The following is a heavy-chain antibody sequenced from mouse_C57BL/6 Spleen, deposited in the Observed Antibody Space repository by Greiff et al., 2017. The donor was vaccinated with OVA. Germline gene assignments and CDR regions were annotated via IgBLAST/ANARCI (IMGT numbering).Heavy chain of an antibody. Sequence: EVQRVESGGGLVQPGGSLKLSCAASGFTFSDYYMYWVRQTPEKRLEWVAYISNGGGSTYYPDTVKGRFTISRDNAKNTLYLQMSRLKSEDTAMYYCARHGTTVYYYAMDYWGQGTSVTVSS. CDR2: ISNGGGST. J-gene: IGHJ4*01. CDR1: GFTFSDYY. D-gene: IGHD1-1*01. CDR3: ARHGTTVYYYAMDY. V-gene: IGHV5-12*01.